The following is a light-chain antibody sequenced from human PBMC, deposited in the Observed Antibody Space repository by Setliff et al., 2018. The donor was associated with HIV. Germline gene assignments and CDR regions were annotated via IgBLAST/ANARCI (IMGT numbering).Light chain of an antibody. CDR2: EVS. J-gene: IGLJ2*01. CDR1: ISDVGTYNY. Sequence: QSALTQPPSASGSPGHSVTISCTGNISDVGTYNYVSWYQQHPGKAPKLMTYEVSKQPSGVPDRFSGSKSGNTASLTVSGLQPEDEADYYCSSYTGSTVIFGGGTKVTVL. V-gene: IGLV2-8*01. CDR3: SSYTGSTVI.